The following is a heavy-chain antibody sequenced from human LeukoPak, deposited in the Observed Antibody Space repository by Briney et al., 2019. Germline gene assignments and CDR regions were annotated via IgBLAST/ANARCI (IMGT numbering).Heavy chain of an antibody. D-gene: IGHD4-17*01. CDR1: GFTFDDYA. CDR2: ISWNSGSI. CDR3: AKSPVTLYYFDN. J-gene: IGHJ4*02. Sequence: GGSLRLSCAASGFTFDDYAMHWVRQAPGKGLEWVSGISWNSGSIGYADSVKGRFTISRDNAKNSLYLQMNSLRAEDTALYYCAKSPVTLYYFDNWGQGTLVTVSS. V-gene: IGHV3-9*01.